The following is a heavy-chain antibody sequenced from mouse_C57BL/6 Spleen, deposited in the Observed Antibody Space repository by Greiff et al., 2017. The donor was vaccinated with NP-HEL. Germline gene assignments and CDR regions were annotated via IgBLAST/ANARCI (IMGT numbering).Heavy chain of an antibody. V-gene: IGHV1-22*01. J-gene: IGHJ4*01. D-gene: IGHD2-1*01. CDR2: INPNNGGT. Sequence: EVKLMESGPELVKPGASVKMSCKASGYTFTDYNMHWVKQSHGKSLEWIGYINPNNGGTSYNQKFKGKATLTVNKSSSTAYMELRSLTSEDSAVYYCAGNYGNYVNYAMDYWGQGTSVTVSS. CDR3: AGNYGNYVNYAMDY. CDR1: GYTFTDYN.